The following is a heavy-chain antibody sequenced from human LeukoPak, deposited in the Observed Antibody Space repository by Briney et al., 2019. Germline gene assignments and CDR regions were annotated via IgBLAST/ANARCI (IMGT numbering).Heavy chain of an antibody. V-gene: IGHV3-7*01. CDR2: IKEDGSEK. J-gene: IGHJ4*02. Sequence: HTGGSLRLSCAASGLTFSNYLMTWVRQAPGKGLEWVANIKEDGSEKYYVDSVKGRFTISRDNAKNSLYLQMNSLRAEDTAVHYCARVNARPGTSWYFDYWGPGNLVTVSS. CDR3: ARVNARPGTSWYFDY. D-gene: IGHD6-13*01. CDR1: GLTFSNYL.